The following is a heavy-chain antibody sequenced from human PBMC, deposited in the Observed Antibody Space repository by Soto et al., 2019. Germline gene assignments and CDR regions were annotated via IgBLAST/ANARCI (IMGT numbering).Heavy chain of an antibody. CDR1: GFTFSSYA. CDR2: ISYDGSNK. Sequence: GGSLRLSCAASGFTFSSYAMHWVRQAPGKGLEWVAVISYDGSNKYYADSVKGRFTISRDNSKNTLYLQMNSLRAEDTAVYYCARAPSHCSSTSCLGNAFDIWGQGTMVTVSS. CDR3: ARAPSHCSSTSCLGNAFDI. D-gene: IGHD2-2*01. V-gene: IGHV3-30-3*01. J-gene: IGHJ3*02.